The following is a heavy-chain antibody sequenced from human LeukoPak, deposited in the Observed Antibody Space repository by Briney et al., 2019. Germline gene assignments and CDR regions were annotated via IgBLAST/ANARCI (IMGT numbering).Heavy chain of an antibody. J-gene: IGHJ5*02. CDR2: TYHSGST. CDR1: GGSISGYY. Sequence: SETLSLTCTVSGGSISGYYWGWIRQPPGKRLEWIGSTYHSGSTNYNPSLKSRVTISVDTSKNQFSLKLNSVTAADTAVYYCARVPHGETVFGVVLYWLDPWGQGTLITVFS. V-gene: IGHV4-38-2*02. CDR3: ARVPHGETVFGVVLYWLDP. D-gene: IGHD3-3*01.